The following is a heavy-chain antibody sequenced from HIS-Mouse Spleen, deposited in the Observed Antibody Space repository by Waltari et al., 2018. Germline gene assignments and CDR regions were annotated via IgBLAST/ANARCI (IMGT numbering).Heavy chain of an antibody. CDR1: GGSIRSRSYY. V-gene: IGHV4-39*07. D-gene: IGHD6-13*01. Sequence: QLQLQESGPGLVKPSETLSLTCTVSGGSIRSRSYYWGWIRQPPGKGLAGIGSIYYSGSTYYNPSLKSRVTISVDTSKNQFSLKLSSVTAADTAVYYCAREIPYSSSWYDWYFDLWGRGTLVTVSS. J-gene: IGHJ2*01. CDR3: AREIPYSSSWYDWYFDL. CDR2: IYYSGST.